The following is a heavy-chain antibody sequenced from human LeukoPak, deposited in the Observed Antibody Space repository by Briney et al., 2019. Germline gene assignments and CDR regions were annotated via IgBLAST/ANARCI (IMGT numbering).Heavy chain of an antibody. Sequence: GGSLRLSCAASGFTFSSYGMHWVRQAPGKGLEWVAFIRYDGSNKYYADSVKGRFTISRDNSKNTLCLQMNSLRAEDTAVYYCAKDPNYYDSSGCDYWGQGTLVTVSS. J-gene: IGHJ4*02. CDR3: AKDPNYYDSSGCDY. V-gene: IGHV3-30*02. CDR2: IRYDGSNK. CDR1: GFTFSSYG. D-gene: IGHD3-22*01.